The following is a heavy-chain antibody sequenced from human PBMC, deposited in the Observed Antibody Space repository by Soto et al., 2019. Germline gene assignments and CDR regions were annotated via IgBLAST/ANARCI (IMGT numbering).Heavy chain of an antibody. V-gene: IGHV3-23*01. CDR1: GFSFDDYA. CDR2: ISGSGDNT. CDR3: ARSRLDIVVVPAATLDY. D-gene: IGHD2-2*01. Sequence: EVQLLESGGGLVQPGGSLRLSCAASGFSFDDYAMTWVRQAAGKGLEWVSAISGSGDNTYYADSVKGRFTISRDNSKNTLSLQLNSLRAEDTALYYCARSRLDIVVVPAATLDYWGQGTLVTVSS. J-gene: IGHJ4*02.